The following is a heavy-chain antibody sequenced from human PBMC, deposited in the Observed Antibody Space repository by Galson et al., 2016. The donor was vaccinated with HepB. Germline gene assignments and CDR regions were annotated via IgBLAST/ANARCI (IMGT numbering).Heavy chain of an antibody. CDR1: GFIFSGLT. D-gene: IGHD6-13*01. Sequence: SLRLSCAASGFIFSGLTMHWVRQAPDKGLEWVALISDDASHMIYADSVKGRFTVSRGNSKNTLFLQMNSPRGDDTAVYYCARALDSRWYAAYWGQGTLVTVSS. CDR3: ARALDSRWYAAY. CDR2: ISDDASHM. J-gene: IGHJ4*02. V-gene: IGHV3-30*04.